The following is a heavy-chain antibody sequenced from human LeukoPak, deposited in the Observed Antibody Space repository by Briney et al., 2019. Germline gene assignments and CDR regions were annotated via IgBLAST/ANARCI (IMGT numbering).Heavy chain of an antibody. CDR1: GFTFSSYS. Sequence: PGGSLRLSCAASGFTFSSYSMNWVRQAPGKGLEWVSSISSSSSYIYYADSVKGRFTISRDNAKNSLYLQMNSLRAEDTAVYYCARDRPAIAAAGLDYWGQGTLVTVSS. V-gene: IGHV3-21*01. D-gene: IGHD6-13*01. CDR2: ISSSSSYI. CDR3: ARDRPAIAAAGLDY. J-gene: IGHJ4*02.